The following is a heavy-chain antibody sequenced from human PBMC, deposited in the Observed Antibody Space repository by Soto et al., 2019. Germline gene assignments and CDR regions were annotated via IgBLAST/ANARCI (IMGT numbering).Heavy chain of an antibody. Sequence: QVQLVQSGAEVKKPGSSVKVSCKASGGTFSNYAISWVRQAPGQGLEWMGGIIPIFGTTNYAQRFQGRVTITAEESTSTANMEMSSLRAEDTAVYYCARVSSSWYNDYFDYWGQGTLVTVSS. CDR1: GGTFSNYA. J-gene: IGHJ4*02. CDR2: IIPIFGTT. CDR3: ARVSSSWYNDYFDY. D-gene: IGHD6-13*01. V-gene: IGHV1-69*12.